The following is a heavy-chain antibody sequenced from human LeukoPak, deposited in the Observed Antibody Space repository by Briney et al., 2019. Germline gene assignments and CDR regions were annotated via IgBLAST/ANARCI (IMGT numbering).Heavy chain of an antibody. V-gene: IGHV4-59*03. CDR3: ARNGPHYYDKSGYLDS. J-gene: IGHJ4*02. D-gene: IGHD3-22*01. CDR2: IDYSRDT. Sequence: PSETLSLTCTVSGGSISSYYRSWIRQPPGKGLEWIGNIDYSRDTNYNPSLRSRVTILVDKSRNQFSLKLNSVTAADTAVYYCARNGPHYYDKSGYLDSWGQGTLVTVSS. CDR1: GGSISSYY.